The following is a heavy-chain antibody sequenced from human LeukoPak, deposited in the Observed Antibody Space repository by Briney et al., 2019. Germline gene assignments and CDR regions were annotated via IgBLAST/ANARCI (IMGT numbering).Heavy chain of an antibody. CDR2: IYYSGST. D-gene: IGHD3-10*01. Sequence: PSETLSLTCTVSGGSISTDTNYWAWIRQHPGKGPEWIGYIYYSGSTYYNPSLQSRVTISVDTSKNQFSLKLSSVTAADTAVYYCARGLWFGDKTQIPFDYWGQGTLVTVSS. CDR1: GGSISTDTNY. J-gene: IGHJ4*02. CDR3: ARGLWFGDKTQIPFDY. V-gene: IGHV4-31*03.